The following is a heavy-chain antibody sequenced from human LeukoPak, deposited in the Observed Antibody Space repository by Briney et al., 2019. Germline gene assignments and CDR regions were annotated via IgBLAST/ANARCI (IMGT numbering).Heavy chain of an antibody. CDR3: ARSRPATGTSRHPFDI. V-gene: IGHV3-23*01. CDR1: GFTFSSYA. J-gene: IGHJ3*02. CDR2: ISGSGTNT. Sequence: GSLRLSCAASGFTFSSYAMNWVRQAPGKGLEWVSGISGSGTNTYYADSVKGRFTISRDNSKNTLYLQMDSLRAEDTAVYYCARSRPATGTSRHPFDIWGQGTVVTVSS. D-gene: IGHD1-1*01.